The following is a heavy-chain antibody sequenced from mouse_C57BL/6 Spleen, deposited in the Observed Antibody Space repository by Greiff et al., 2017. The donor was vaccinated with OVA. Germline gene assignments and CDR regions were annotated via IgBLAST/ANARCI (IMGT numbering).Heavy chain of an antibody. V-gene: IGHV1-55*01. CDR2: IYPGSGST. D-gene: IGHD1-1*01. CDR1: GYTFTSYW. CDR3: ARYPYGSSYFYYAMDD. Sequence: VQLQQPGAELVKPGASVKMSCKASGYTFTSYWITWVKQRPGQGLEWIGDIYPGSGSTNYTEKLKSKATLTVDTSSSTAYMQLSSLTSEDSAVYYCARYPYGSSYFYYAMDDWGQGTSVTVSS. J-gene: IGHJ4*01.